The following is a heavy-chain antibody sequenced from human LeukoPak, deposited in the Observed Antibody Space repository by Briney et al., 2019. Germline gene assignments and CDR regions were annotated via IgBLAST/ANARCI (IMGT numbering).Heavy chain of an antibody. V-gene: IGHV3-48*03. CDR2: ISSSGSTI. Sequence: PGGSLRLSCAASAFTFSSYAMSWVRQAPGKGLEWVSYISSSGSTIYYADSVKGRFTISRDNAKNSLYLQMNSLRAEDTAVYYCARDRVVVTAIQNRYFDYWGQGTLVTVSS. J-gene: IGHJ4*02. D-gene: IGHD2-21*02. CDR3: ARDRVVVTAIQNRYFDY. CDR1: AFTFSSYA.